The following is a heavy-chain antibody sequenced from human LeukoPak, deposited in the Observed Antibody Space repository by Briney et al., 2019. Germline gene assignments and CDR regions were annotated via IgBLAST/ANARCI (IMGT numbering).Heavy chain of an antibody. CDR2: INPNSGGT. D-gene: IGHD3-10*01. Sequence: ASVKVSRKASGYTFTGYYMHWVRQAPGQGLEWMGWINPNSGGTNYAQKFQGRVTMTRDTSISTAYMELSRLRSDDTAVYYCARDGVVRDSSGPDYWGQGTLVTVSS. J-gene: IGHJ4*02. CDR1: GYTFTGYY. CDR3: ARDGVVRDSSGPDY. V-gene: IGHV1-2*02.